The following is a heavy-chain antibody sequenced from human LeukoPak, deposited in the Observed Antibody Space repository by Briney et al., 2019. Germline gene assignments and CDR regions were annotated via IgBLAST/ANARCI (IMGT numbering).Heavy chain of an antibody. CDR3: AKDFRIGYSAHFDY. CDR2: IYENGGTT. CDR1: GFTFRSHA. Sequence: GGSLRLSCVGSGFTFRSHAMSWVRQAPEKGMEFVSGIYENGGTTYYADSVKGRFSISRDNSKNTLYLQMDSLRGEDTAVYYCAKDFRIGYSAHFDYWGQGALVTVSS. D-gene: IGHD2-21*01. J-gene: IGHJ4*02. V-gene: IGHV3-23*01.